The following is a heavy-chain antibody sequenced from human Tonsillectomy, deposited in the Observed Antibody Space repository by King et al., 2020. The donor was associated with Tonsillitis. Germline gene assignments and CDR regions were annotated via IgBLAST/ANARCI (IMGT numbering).Heavy chain of an antibody. D-gene: IGHD5-18*01. CDR3: ARENVDTAMAIDY. CDR1: GGSISSGSYY. V-gene: IGHV4-61*02. CDR2: IYTSGST. Sequence: QLQESGPGLVKPSQTLSLTCTVSGGSISSGSYYWSWIRQPAGKGLEWIGRIYTSGSTNYNPSLKSRVTISVDTSKNQLSLKLSSVTAADTAVYYCARENVDTAMAIDYWGQGTLVTVSS. J-gene: IGHJ4*02.